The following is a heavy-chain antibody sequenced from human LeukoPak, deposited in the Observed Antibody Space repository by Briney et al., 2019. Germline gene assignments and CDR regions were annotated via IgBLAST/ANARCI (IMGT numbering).Heavy chain of an antibody. J-gene: IGHJ4*02. D-gene: IGHD3-22*01. Sequence: PGGSLRLSCAASGFTFSNAWMTWVRQAPGKGLEWVSYISSSGSTIYYADSVKGRFTISRDNAKNSLYLQMNSLRAEDTAVYYCAVFPTYYYDSSGYRADYWGQGTLVTVSS. CDR3: AVFPTYYYDSSGYRADY. V-gene: IGHV3-48*04. CDR2: ISSSGSTI. CDR1: GFTFSNAW.